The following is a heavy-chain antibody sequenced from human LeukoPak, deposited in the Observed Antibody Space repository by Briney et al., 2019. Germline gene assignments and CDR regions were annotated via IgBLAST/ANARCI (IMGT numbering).Heavy chain of an antibody. D-gene: IGHD1-26*01. J-gene: IGHJ3*02. V-gene: IGHV3-23*01. CDR2: ISGSGGST. CDR1: GFTFSDYY. Sequence: GGSLRLSCAASGFTFSDYYMSWIRQAPGKGLEWVSAISGSGGSTYYADSVKGRFTISRDNSKNTLYLQMNSLRAEDTAVYYCGKNRYSGSLSPFDIWGQGTMVTVSS. CDR3: GKNRYSGSLSPFDI.